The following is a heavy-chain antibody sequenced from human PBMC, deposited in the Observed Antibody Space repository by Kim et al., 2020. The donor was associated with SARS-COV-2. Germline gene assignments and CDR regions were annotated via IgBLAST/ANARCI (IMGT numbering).Heavy chain of an antibody. CDR2: IYSGGSST. CDR3: AKDAEGLRYYFDY. CDR1: GFTFSSYA. Sequence: GGSLRLSCAASGFTFSSYAMSWVRQAPGKGLEWVSVIYSGGSSTYYADSVKGRFTISRDNSKNTLYLQMNSLRAEDTAVYYCAKDAEGLRYYFDYWGQGTLVTGSS. J-gene: IGHJ4*02. V-gene: IGHV3-23*03.